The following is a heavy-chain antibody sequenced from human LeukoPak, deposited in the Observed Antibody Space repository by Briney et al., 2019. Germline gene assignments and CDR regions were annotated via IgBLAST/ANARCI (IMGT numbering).Heavy chain of an antibody. CDR2: ISASGGTT. CDR1: GFRLSSYA. V-gene: IGHV3-23*01. D-gene: IGHD7-27*01. CDR3: VKDYGLAGVSFDI. J-gene: IGHJ3*02. Sequence: PGGSLRLSCAVSGFRLSSYAMSWVRQAPGKGLEWVSGISASGGTTYYADSVKGRFTISRDNSKNTLYLQMNSLRAEDTAVYYCVKDYGLAGVSFDIWGQGTMVTVSS.